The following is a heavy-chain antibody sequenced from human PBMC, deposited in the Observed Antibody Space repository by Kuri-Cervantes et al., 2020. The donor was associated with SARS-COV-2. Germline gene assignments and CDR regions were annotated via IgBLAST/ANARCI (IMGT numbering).Heavy chain of an antibody. CDR3: ASRYCSGGSCYGGPYYFDY. CDR2: INHSGST. V-gene: IGHV4-34*01. Sequence: SETLSLTCAVYGGSFSGCYWSWIRQPPGKGLEWIGEINHSGSTDYNPSLKSRVTISVDTSKNQFSLKLSSVTAADTAVYYCASRYCSGGSCYGGPYYFDYWGQGTLVTVSS. D-gene: IGHD2-15*01. J-gene: IGHJ4*02. CDR1: GGSFSGCY.